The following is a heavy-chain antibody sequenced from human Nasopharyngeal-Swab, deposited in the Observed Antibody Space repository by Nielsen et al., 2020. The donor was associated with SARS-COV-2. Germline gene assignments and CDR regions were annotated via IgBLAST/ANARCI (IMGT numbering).Heavy chain of an antibody. CDR1: GFTFSSYW. CDR3: ARDHQYNWNYVGAFDI. CDR2: INSDGSST. D-gene: IGHD1-7*01. J-gene: IGHJ3*02. V-gene: IGHV3-74*01. Sequence: GESLKISCAASGFTFSSYWMHWVRQAPGKGLVWVSRINSDGSSTSYADSVKGRFTISRDNAKNTLYLQMNSLRAGDTAVYYCARDHQYNWNYVGAFDIWGQGTMVTVSS.